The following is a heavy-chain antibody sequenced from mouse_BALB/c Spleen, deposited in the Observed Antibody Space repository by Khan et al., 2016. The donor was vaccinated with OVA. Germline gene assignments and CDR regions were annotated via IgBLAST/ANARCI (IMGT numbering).Heavy chain of an antibody. V-gene: IGHV1S135*01. Sequence: VQLQQSGPELMKPGASVKISCKASGYSFSTYYIHWVTRSHGKTLEWIGYIDPFNGGTTYNQKFTGKATLTVDKSSSTAYMHLTSLTSEDSAVYYCARHGSTSWFAYWGQGTLVTVAA. CDR1: GYSFSTYY. CDR3: ARHGSTSWFAY. J-gene: IGHJ3*01. D-gene: IGHD1-1*01. CDR2: IDPFNGGT.